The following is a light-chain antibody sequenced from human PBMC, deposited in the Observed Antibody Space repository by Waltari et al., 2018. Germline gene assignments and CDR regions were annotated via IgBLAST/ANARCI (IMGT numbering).Light chain of an antibody. CDR3: RQVLQTPFT. J-gene: IGKJ3*01. V-gene: IGKV2-28*01. CDR2: LGS. Sequence: ETVMTQSPLFLPVTPGEPASISCRSSQSVLHSDGYNYLDWYLQKPGQSPHLLIYLGSHRAYGVPERFSGSGSGTDFTLIIRGLRPGNVGVYYCRQVLQTPFTSGPGPRWISN. CDR1: QSVLHSDGYNY.